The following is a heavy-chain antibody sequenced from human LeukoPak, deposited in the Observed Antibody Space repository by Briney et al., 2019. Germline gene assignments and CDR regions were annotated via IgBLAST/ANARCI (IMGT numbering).Heavy chain of an antibody. D-gene: IGHD1-7*01. Sequence: PGRSLRLSCAASGFTFSGYGMHWVRQAPGKGLEWVAVIWYDGSNKYYADSVKGRFTISRDNSKNTLYLQMNRLRAENTAVYYCAKGLTVTGTTTRFDYWGQGTLVTVYS. CDR2: IWYDGSNK. J-gene: IGHJ4*02. CDR1: GFTFSGYG. CDR3: AKGLTVTGTTTRFDY. V-gene: IGHV3-33*06.